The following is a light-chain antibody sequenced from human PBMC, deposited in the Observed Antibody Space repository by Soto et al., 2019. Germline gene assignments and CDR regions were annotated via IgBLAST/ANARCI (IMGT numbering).Light chain of an antibody. V-gene: IGKV1-5*01. CDR1: QSISSW. J-gene: IGKJ1*01. Sequence: DIQMTQSPSTLSASVGDRVTITCRASQSISSWLAWYQQKPGKAPKLLIYDVSTLESGVPSRFSGSGSGTEFTLTISSLQPDDSATYYCQQCNTFWTFGQGTKVEIK. CDR2: DVS. CDR3: QQCNTFWT.